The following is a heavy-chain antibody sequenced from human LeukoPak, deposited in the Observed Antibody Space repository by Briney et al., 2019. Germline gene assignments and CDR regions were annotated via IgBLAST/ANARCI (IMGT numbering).Heavy chain of an antibody. CDR2: IGSDGTYT. D-gene: IGHD3-22*01. CDR1: GFNFSSYW. J-gene: IGHJ4*02. V-gene: IGHV3-74*01. CDR3: ERYTYYYDSSGYPFDY. Sequence: PGGSLRLSCAASGFNFSSYWMHWVRQAPGKGLVWVSRIGSDGTYTSYAASVKGRFTISRDNAKNTLYLQMNSLRAEDTAVYYCERYTYYYDSSGYPFDYWGQGTLVTVSS.